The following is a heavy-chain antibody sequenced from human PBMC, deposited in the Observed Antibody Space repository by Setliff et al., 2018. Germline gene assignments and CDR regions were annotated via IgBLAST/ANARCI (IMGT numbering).Heavy chain of an antibody. J-gene: IGHJ1*01. V-gene: IGHV3-30*02. CDR2: IRHDESDI. D-gene: IGHD2-21*02. CDR1: GFTFRGFA. CDR3: VRDSSADYYDNDYFKY. Sequence: PGGSLRLSCAASGFTFRGFAMHWVRQAPGQGLEWVAFIRHDESDIYYTNSAKGRFTVSRDNSKNTLYLQMNILRPEDTALYYCVRDSSADYYDNDYFKYWGQGALVTVSS.